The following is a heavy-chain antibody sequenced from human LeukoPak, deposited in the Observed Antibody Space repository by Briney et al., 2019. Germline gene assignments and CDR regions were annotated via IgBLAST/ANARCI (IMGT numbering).Heavy chain of an antibody. CDR2: IYYSGTT. CDR1: GDSISSSRYY. D-gene: IGHD3-22*01. CDR3: ARQYYYDSGGFSTYFDY. Sequence: SETLSLTCTVSGDSISSSRYYWGWIRQPPGKGLEWIGNIYYSGTTYYNASLKSRLAMSVDTSKNQFSLKLSSVTAADTAVYYCARQYYYDSGGFSTYFDYWGQGTLVTVSS. V-gene: IGHV4-39*07. J-gene: IGHJ4*02.